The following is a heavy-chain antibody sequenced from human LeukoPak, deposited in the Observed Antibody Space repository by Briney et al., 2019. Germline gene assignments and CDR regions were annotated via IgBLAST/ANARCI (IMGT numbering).Heavy chain of an antibody. CDR2: INPSGCST. D-gene: IGHD2-15*01. CDR3: ARDYLKVVVAGTAPSAGHMDY. Sequence: ASLKVSCKASVYTFTSYYMHWVRQAPGQGLEWMGIINPSGCSTSYAQKLQGRVTMTRDTSTSTVYMELSRLRSEDMAVYYCARDYLKVVVAGTAPSAGHMDYWGEGTLVTVSS. J-gene: IGHJ4*02. CDR1: VYTFTSYY. V-gene: IGHV1-46*04.